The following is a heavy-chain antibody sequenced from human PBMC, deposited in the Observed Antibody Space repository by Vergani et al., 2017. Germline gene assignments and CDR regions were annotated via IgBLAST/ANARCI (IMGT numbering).Heavy chain of an antibody. V-gene: IGHV3-66*02. J-gene: IGHJ4*01. D-gene: IGHD2-15*01. CDR2: IKSDGRT. CDR1: GFPFPDYA. Sequence: EEQLVESGGVVVQSGGSLRLSCVGSGFPFPDYAMHWVRQAPGKGLEWVSVIKSDGRTSYAESVRGRFTISRDTSRNAVYLQMNILRVEDTGVYYCTRSECSGATCYGHYFDLWGHGILVTVSS. CDR3: TRSECSGATCYGHYFDL.